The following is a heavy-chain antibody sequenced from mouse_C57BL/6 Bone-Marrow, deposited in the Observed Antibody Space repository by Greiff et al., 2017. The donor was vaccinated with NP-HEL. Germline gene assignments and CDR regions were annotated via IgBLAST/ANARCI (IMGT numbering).Heavy chain of an antibody. V-gene: IGHV5-4*01. CDR1: GFTFSSYA. CDR3: ARDPDYYGSSSWYFDV. D-gene: IGHD1-1*01. J-gene: IGHJ1*03. CDR2: ISDGGSYT. Sequence: EVQGVESGGGLVKPGGSLKLSCAASGFTFSSYAMSWVRQTPEKRLEWVATISDGGSYTYYPDNVKGRFTISRDNAKNNLYLQMSHLKSEDTAMYYCARDPDYYGSSSWYFDVWGTGTTVTVSS.